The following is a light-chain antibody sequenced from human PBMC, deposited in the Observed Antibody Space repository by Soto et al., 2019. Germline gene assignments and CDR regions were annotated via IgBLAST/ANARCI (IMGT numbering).Light chain of an antibody. CDR1: RGSGDT. V-gene: IGKV3-15*01. Sequence: EVVMTQSPATLSLSPGEGATLSCRAQRGSGDTLAWYQHKPGQTPRLLIYDTSSRATGVPDRFSGSGSGTEFTLTISSLQSEDFAVYYCQHYNKSPLTFGPGTKVDIK. CDR3: QHYNKSPLT. J-gene: IGKJ3*01. CDR2: DTS.